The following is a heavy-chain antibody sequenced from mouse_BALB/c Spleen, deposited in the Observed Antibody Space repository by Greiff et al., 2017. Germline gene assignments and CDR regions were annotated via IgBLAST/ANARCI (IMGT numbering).Heavy chain of an antibody. V-gene: IGHV3-6*02. CDR2: ISYDGSN. Sequence: ESGPGLVKPSQSLSLTCSVTGYSITSGYYWNWIRQFPGNKLEWMGYISYDGSNNYNPSLKNRISITRDTSKNQFFLKLNSVTTEDTATYYCARHYFAYWGQGTLVTVSA. CDR3: ARHYFAY. J-gene: IGHJ3*01. D-gene: IGHD1-1*02. CDR1: GYSITSGYY.